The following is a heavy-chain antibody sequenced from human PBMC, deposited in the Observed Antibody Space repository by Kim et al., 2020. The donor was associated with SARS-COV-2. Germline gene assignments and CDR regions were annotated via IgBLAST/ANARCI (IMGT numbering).Heavy chain of an antibody. Sequence: VSVKSRITINPDTSKNQFSLQLNSVTPEDTAVYYCARTEQQLVRGGFDPWGQGTLVTVSS. J-gene: IGHJ5*02. CDR3: ARTEQQLVRGGFDP. D-gene: IGHD6-13*01. V-gene: IGHV6-1*01.